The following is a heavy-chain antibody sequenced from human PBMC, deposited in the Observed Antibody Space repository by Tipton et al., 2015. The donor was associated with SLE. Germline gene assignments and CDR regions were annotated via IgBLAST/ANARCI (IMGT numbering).Heavy chain of an antibody. Sequence: QLVQSGGGLVQPGGSLRLSCAASGFTVSSNYMSWVRQAPGKGMEWVSVIYSGGSTYYADSVKGRFTISRHNSKNTLYLQMNSLRAEDTAVYYCARAYYYDSSGYFDYWGQGTLVTVSS. CDR3: ARAYYYDSSGYFDY. CDR2: IYSGGST. J-gene: IGHJ4*02. CDR1: GFTVSSNY. V-gene: IGHV3-53*04. D-gene: IGHD3-22*01.